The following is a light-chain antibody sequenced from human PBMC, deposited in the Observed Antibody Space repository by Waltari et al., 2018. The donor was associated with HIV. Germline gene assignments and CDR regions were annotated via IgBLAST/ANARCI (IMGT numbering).Light chain of an antibody. Sequence: QSALTQPASVSGSPGQSITISCAGTSSDIGGYNYVSWYQQHPGKAPKLIIYEVINRPSGVSFRFSGSKSGNTASLTISGLQAEDEADYYCSSYTSSTTVFGGGTKVTVL. CDR3: SSYTSSTTV. CDR2: EVI. CDR1: SSDIGGYNY. J-gene: IGLJ3*02. V-gene: IGLV2-14*01.